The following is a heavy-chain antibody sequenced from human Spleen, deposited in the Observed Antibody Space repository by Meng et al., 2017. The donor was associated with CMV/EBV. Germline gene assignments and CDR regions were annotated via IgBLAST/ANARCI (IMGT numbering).Heavy chain of an antibody. V-gene: IGHV4-39*01. Sequence: GSGGSISSGSYYWGWIRQPPGKGLEWIGSIYYSGSTYYNPSLKSRVTISVDTSKNQFSLKLSSVTAADTAVYYCARHRSGWEGYFDYWGQGTLVTVSS. CDR2: IYYSGST. CDR3: ARHRSGWEGYFDY. J-gene: IGHJ4*02. D-gene: IGHD6-19*01. CDR1: GGSISSGSYY.